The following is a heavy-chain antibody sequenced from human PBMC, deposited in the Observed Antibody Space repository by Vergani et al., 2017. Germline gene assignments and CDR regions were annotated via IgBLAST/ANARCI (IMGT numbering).Heavy chain of an antibody. D-gene: IGHD6-19*01. CDR1: GFTFIMHA. CDR3: AKVGLSEVAGTFGAFDI. V-gene: IGHV3-23*01. CDR2: LSAIDRRT. Sequence: EVQLLESGGDLVQPGGSLRLSCEASGFTFIMHAMSWVRQAPGKGLEWVSTLSAIDRRTHYADSVKGRVTIARDNSKNTLFLHMNSLRPEDTAVYYCAKVGLSEVAGTFGAFDIWVQATMVAVSS. J-gene: IGHJ3*02.